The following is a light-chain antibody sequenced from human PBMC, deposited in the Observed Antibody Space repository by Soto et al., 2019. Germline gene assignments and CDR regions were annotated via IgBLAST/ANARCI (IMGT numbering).Light chain of an antibody. CDR3: AAWDDSLSGRV. Sequence: QPVLTQPPSVSGTPGQRVTISCSGSSSNIGSDYVYWFQQLPGTAPKVLIYRNNQRPSGVPERFSGSKSGTSASLAISGLRSEDEADYYCAAWDDSLSGRVFGGGTKLTVL. CDR2: RNN. J-gene: IGLJ3*02. V-gene: IGLV1-47*01. CDR1: SSNIGSDY.